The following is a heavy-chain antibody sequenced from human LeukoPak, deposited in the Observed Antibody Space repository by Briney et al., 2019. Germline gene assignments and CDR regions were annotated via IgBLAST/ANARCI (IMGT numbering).Heavy chain of an antibody. V-gene: IGHV3-23*01. CDR2: ISGSGGST. CDR1: GFTFSSYS. D-gene: IGHD2-2*01. Sequence: PGGSLRLSCAASGFTFSSYSMSWVRQAPGKGLEWVSAISGSGGSTYYAYSVKGRFTISRDNSKNTLYLKMNRLRAEDTAVYYCAKVGRGDINVVVPAAIPPDFDYWXQGXLXTXSX. J-gene: IGHJ4*02. CDR3: AKVGRGDINVVVPAAIPPDFDY.